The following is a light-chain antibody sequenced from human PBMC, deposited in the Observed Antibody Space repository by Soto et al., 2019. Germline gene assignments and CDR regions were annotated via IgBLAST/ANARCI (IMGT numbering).Light chain of an antibody. Sequence: AIQLTQSPSSLSASVGDRVTITCRASQGISSALAWYQQKPGKASKLLIYDASSLDSGVPSRFSGSGSGTDFTLTISSLQPEDFTTYYCQQCNSYPFTFGPGTTVDIK. CDR1: QGISSA. J-gene: IGKJ3*01. CDR2: DAS. CDR3: QQCNSYPFT. V-gene: IGKV1-13*02.